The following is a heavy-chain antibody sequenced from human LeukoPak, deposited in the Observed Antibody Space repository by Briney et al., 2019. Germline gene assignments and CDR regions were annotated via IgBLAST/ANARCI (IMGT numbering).Heavy chain of an antibody. Sequence: GGSLRLSCAASGFTFSSYWMSWVRQAPGKGLEWVANIKQDGSEKYYVDSVKGRFTISRDNAKNSLYLQMNSLRAEDTAVYYCARGYDFWSGYYEGTLFDYWGQGTLVTVSS. CDR2: IKQDGSEK. V-gene: IGHV3-7*01. D-gene: IGHD3-3*01. CDR1: GFTFSSYW. CDR3: ARGYDFWSGYYEGTLFDY. J-gene: IGHJ4*02.